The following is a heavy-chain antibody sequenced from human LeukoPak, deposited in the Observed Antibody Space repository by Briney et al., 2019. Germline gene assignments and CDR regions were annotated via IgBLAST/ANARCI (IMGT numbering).Heavy chain of an antibody. Sequence: GGSLRLSCAASGFTFSSYAMSWVRQAPGKGLEWVSSISGSGGSTYYADSVKGRFTISRDNSKNTLYLQMNSLRAEDTAVYYCAKRRREQWLVPLAYWGQGTLVTVSS. CDR2: ISGSGGST. J-gene: IGHJ4*02. D-gene: IGHD6-19*01. V-gene: IGHV3-23*01. CDR1: GFTFSSYA. CDR3: AKRRREQWLVPLAY.